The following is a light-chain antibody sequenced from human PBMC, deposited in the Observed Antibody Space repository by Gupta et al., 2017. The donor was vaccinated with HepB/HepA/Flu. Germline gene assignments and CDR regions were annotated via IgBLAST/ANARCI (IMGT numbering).Light chain of an antibody. J-gene: IGKJ2*04. CDR2: LGS. Sequence: DIVMTQSPLSLPVTPGEPASISCRSSQSLLHSNGYKYLDWYLQKPGQSPQLLIYLGSHRASGVPDRFSGSGSGTEFTRQISRVEAEDVGVYYCMQVLQIPGRCGQGTKLEI. V-gene: IGKV2-28*01. CDR1: QSLLHSNGYKY. CDR3: MQVLQIPGR.